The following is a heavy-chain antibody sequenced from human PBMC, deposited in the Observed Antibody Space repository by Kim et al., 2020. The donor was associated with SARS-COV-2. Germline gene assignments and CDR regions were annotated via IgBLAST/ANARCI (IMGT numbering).Heavy chain of an antibody. Sequence: GESLKISCKGSGYSFTSYWIGWVRQMPGKGLEWMGIIYPGDSDTRYSPSFQGQVTISADKSISTAYLQWSSLKASDTAMYYCARPRVAGKRYYYGMDVWGQGTTVTVSS. CDR1: GYSFTSYW. J-gene: IGHJ6*02. CDR3: ARPRVAGKRYYYGMDV. CDR2: IYPGDSDT. D-gene: IGHD6-19*01. V-gene: IGHV5-51*01.